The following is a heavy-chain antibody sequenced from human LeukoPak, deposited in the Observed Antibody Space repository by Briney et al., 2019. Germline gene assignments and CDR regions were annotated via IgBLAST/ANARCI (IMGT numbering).Heavy chain of an antibody. Sequence: GGSLTLSCVASEFTFSNYAMNWVRQAPGKGLEWVSTISSGGGDTYIADSVKGRFTISRDNSKFTLYLQMNRLGADDTAVYYCAKAEGATLYFYGVDVWGQGTTVTVSS. CDR1: EFTFSNYA. CDR2: ISSGGGDT. V-gene: IGHV3-23*01. CDR3: AKAEGATLYFYGVDV. J-gene: IGHJ6*02.